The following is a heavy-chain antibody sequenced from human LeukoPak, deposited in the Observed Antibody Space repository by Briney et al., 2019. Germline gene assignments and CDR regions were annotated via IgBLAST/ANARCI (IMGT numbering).Heavy chain of an antibody. Sequence: PGGSLRLSCAASGFTFDDYAMHWVRQAPGKGLEWVSCISWNSGSIGYADSVKGRFTISRDNAKNSLYLQMNSLRAEDTALYYCAKTSGYSYAHDAFDIWGQGTMVTVSS. V-gene: IGHV3-9*01. CDR1: GFTFDDYA. D-gene: IGHD5-18*01. CDR3: AKTSGYSYAHDAFDI. J-gene: IGHJ3*02. CDR2: ISWNSGSI.